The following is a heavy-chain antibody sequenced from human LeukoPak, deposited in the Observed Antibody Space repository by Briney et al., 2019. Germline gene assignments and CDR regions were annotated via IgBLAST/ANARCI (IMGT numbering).Heavy chain of an antibody. J-gene: IGHJ4*02. CDR1: GFTSSSYS. CDR2: ISSSSSYI. Sequence: GSLRLSCAASGFTSSSYSMNWVRQAPGKGLEWVSSISSSSSYIYYADSVKGRFTISRDNAKNSLYLQMNSLRAEDTAVYYCARDRLLSGYSYGNNWGQGTLVTVSS. V-gene: IGHV3-21*01. CDR3: ARDRLLSGYSYGNN. D-gene: IGHD5-18*01.